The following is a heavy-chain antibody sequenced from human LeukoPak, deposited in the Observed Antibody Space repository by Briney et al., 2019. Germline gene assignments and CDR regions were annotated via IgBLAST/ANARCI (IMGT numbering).Heavy chain of an antibody. V-gene: IGHV4-39*07. J-gene: IGHJ4*02. CDR3: ARDRLWGAAAGTDYFDY. CDR1: GGSISSSSYY. Sequence: SETLSLTCTVSGGSISSSSYYWGWIRQPPGKGLEWIGNIYYSGSTYYNPSLKSRVTISVDRSKNQFSLKLSSVTAADTAVYYCARDRLWGAAAGTDYFDYWGQGTLVTVSS. D-gene: IGHD6-13*01. CDR2: IYYSGST.